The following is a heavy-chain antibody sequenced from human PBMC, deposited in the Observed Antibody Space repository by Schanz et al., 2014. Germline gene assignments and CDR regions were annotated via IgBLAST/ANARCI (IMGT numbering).Heavy chain of an antibody. V-gene: IGHV3-23*04. J-gene: IGHJ5*02. Sequence: EVQLVESGGGLIQPGGSLRLSCAVSGFTVNTNYMSWVRQAPGKGLEWISSISGGGGSTRYGDSLRGRFYISRDNSKNTLYLQMSSLRGDDTAVYYCAKDGGCSSTNCHDFVVPELPFSSWGQGTLVPVSS. CDR2: ISGGGGST. CDR3: AKDGGCSSTNCHDFVVPELPFSS. D-gene: IGHD2-2*01. CDR1: GFTVNTNY.